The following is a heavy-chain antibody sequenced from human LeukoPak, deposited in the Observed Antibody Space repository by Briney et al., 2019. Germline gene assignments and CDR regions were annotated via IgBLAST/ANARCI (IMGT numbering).Heavy chain of an antibody. J-gene: IGHJ4*02. CDR2: ISYDGSNK. Sequence: GGSLRLSCEASGFTFSSYAMHWVRQAPGKGLEWVAVISYDGSNKYYADSVKGRFTISRDNAKNSLYLQMNSLRAEGTAVYYCAREFGYWGQGTLVTVSS. CDR1: GFTFSSYA. V-gene: IGHV3-30*14. CDR3: AREFGY.